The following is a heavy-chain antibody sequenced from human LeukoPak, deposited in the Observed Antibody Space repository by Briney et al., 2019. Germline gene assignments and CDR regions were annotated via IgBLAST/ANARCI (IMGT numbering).Heavy chain of an antibody. CDR3: ASTNSSSSIRGAFDI. CDR1: GYTFTGYY. CDR2: ISAGNGNT. J-gene: IGHJ3*02. Sequence: GASVKVSYKASGYTFTGYYLHWVRQAPGQRREWMGWISAGNGNTKYSQEFQRRVTITRDTSASTAYMELSSLRSEDMAVYYCASTNSSSSIRGAFDIWGQGTMVTVSS. V-gene: IGHV1-3*03. D-gene: IGHD6-13*01.